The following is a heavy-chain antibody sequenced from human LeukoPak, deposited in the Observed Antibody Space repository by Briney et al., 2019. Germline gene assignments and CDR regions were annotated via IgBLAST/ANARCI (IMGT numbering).Heavy chain of an antibody. Sequence: PSETLSLTCTVSGGSISSYYWSWIRQPPGKGLEWIGYIYYSGSTNYNPSLKSRVTISVDTSKNQFSLKLGSVTAADTAVYYCARDAVYYDILAGGPYYYYGMDVWGQGTTVTVSS. CDR1: GGSISSYY. CDR3: ARDAVYYDILAGGPYYYYGMDV. V-gene: IGHV4-59*01. CDR2: IYYSGST. D-gene: IGHD3-9*01. J-gene: IGHJ6*02.